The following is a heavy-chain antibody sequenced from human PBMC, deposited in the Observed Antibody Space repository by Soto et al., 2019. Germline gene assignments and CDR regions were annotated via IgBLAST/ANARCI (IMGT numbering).Heavy chain of an antibody. J-gene: IGHJ5*02. CDR2: IIPIFGTA. CDR1: GGTFSSYA. V-gene: IGHV1-69*13. D-gene: IGHD3-10*01. CDR3: ARVGDPNYYGSGNLWLDP. Sequence: GASVKVSCKASGGTFSSYAISWVRQAPGQGPEWMGGIIPIFGTANYAQKFQGRVTITADESTSTAYMELSSLRSEDTAVYYCARVGDPNYYGSGNLWLDPWGQGTRVTVSS.